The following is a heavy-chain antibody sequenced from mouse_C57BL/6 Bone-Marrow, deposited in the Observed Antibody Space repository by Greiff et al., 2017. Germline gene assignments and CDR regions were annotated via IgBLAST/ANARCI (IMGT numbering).Heavy chain of an antibody. J-gene: IGHJ4*01. CDR2: IYPKSGNT. CDR3: ARWRDNYLYAMDD. Sequence: VQLQQSGAELARPGASVKLSCKASGYTFTSYGMSWVKQRPGQGLEWIGEIYPKSGNTYYNEKFKGKATLTADKSSSTAYMELRSLSAEDAAVYYCARWRDNYLYAMDDWGQGTSVTVSS. V-gene: IGHV1-81*01. D-gene: IGHD1-3*01. CDR1: GYTFTSYG.